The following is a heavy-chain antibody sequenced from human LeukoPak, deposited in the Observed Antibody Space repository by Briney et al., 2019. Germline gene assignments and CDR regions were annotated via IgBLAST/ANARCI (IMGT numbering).Heavy chain of an antibody. J-gene: IGHJ6*03. D-gene: IGHD6-19*01. CDR3: ARHVSAYSSGLPYYMDV. CDR2: INYSGST. CDR1: GGTISSYY. V-gene: IGHV4-59*08. Sequence: PSETLSLTCTVSGGTISSYYWSWIRQPPGKGLEWIGYINYSGSTNYNPSLKSRVTISVDTSKNQFSLKLSSVTAADTTVYYCARHVSAYSSGLPYYMDVWGKGTTVTVSS.